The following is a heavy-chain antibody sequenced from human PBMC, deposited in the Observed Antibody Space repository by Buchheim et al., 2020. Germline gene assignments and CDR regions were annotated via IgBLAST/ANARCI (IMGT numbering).Heavy chain of an antibody. CDR1: GGSISSYY. CDR3: ARQGYLDTAMTYYYYYYMDV. J-gene: IGHJ6*03. CDR2: IYYSGST. V-gene: IGHV4-39*01. D-gene: IGHD5-18*01. Sequence: QVQLQESGPGLVKPSETLSLTCTVSGGSISSYYWSWIRQPPGKGLEWIGSIYYSGSTYYNPSLKSRVTISVDTSKNQFSLKLSSVTAAHTAVYYCARQGYLDTAMTYYYYYYMDVWGKGNT.